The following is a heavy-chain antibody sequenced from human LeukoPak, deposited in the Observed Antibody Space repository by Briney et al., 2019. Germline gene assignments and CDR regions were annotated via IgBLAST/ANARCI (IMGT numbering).Heavy chain of an antibody. J-gene: IGHJ4*02. CDR3: AKAQYSSSWYYFDY. CDR2: IWYDGSNK. Sequence: PGGSLRLSCAASGFTFSSYGMHWVRQAPGKGLEWVAVIWYDGSNKYYADSVKGRFTISRDNSKNTLYLQMNSLRAEDTAVYYCAKAQYSSSWYYFDYWGQGTLVTVSS. D-gene: IGHD6-13*01. V-gene: IGHV3-33*06. CDR1: GFTFSSYG.